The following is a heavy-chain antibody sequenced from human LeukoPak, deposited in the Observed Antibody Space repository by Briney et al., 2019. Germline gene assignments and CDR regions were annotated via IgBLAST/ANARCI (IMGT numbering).Heavy chain of an antibody. Sequence: PGGSLRLSCAASGFTFSSYGMHWVRQAPGKGLEWVAFIRYDGSNKYYADSVKGRFTISRDNSKNTLYLQMNSLRAEDTAVYYCAKDQSGFWSGYLNWYFDLWGRGTLVTVSS. CDR3: AKDQSGFWSGYLNWYFDL. J-gene: IGHJ2*01. D-gene: IGHD3-3*01. CDR1: GFTFSSYG. V-gene: IGHV3-30*02. CDR2: IRYDGSNK.